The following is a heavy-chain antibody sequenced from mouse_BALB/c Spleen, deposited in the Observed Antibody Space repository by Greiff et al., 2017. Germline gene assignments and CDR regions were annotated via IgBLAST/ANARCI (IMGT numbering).Heavy chain of an antibody. CDR2: INPYNDGT. V-gene: IGHV1-14*01. J-gene: IGHJ2*01. D-gene: IGHD1-1*01. CDR1: GYTFTSYV. Sequence: VHVKQSGPELVKPGASVKMSCKASGYTFTSYVMHWVKQKPGQGLEWIGYINPYNDGTKYNEKFKGKATLTSDKSSSTAYMELSSLTSEDSAVYYCARRDYYGSSFLFDYWGQGTTLTVSS. CDR3: ARRDYYGSSFLFDY.